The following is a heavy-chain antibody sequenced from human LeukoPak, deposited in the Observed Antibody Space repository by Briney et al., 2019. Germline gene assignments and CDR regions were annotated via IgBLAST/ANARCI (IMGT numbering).Heavy chain of an antibody. CDR3: ARRIPSGYSFGFDY. CDR2: IYPGDSDT. J-gene: IGHJ4*02. D-gene: IGHD5-18*01. V-gene: IGHV5-51*01. CDR1: GSSFTNYW. Sequence: GESLKISCKGSGSSFTNYWIGWVRQMPGKGLEWMGIIYPGDSDTGYSPSFQGQVTISADKSISTAYLQWSSLKTSDTAMYYCARRIPSGYSFGFDYWGQGTLVTVSS.